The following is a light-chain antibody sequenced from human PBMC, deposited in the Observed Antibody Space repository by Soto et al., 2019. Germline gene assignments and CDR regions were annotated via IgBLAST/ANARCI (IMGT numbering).Light chain of an antibody. J-gene: IGLJ1*01. Sequence: QSVLTQPPSVSGAPGQRVTISCTGSSSNIGAGYDVHWYQQLPGAAPKLLIYGNTNRPSGVPDRFSGSKSGTSASLAITGLQAEDEADYYCQSSDTSRRNSYVFGPGTKVTVL. CDR3: QSSDTSRRNSYV. CDR1: SSNIGAGYD. CDR2: GNT. V-gene: IGLV1-40*01.